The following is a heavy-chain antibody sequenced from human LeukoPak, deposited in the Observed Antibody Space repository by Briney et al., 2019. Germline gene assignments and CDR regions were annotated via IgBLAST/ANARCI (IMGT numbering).Heavy chain of an antibody. Sequence: AGGSLRLSCAASGFTYNDYAMSWVRQAPGKGLEWVSTISGSGGKTYYADSVKGRFTISRDNPKNTLDLQMNSLRAEDTALYYCANQRRSVGLGSLYFHNWGQGTLVTVSS. J-gene: IGHJ1*01. CDR1: GFTYNDYA. CDR2: ISGSGGKT. CDR3: ANQRRSVGLGSLYFHN. D-gene: IGHD3-10*01. V-gene: IGHV3-23*01.